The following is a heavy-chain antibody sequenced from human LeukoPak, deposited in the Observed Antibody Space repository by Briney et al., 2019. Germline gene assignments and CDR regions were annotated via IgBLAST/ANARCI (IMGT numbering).Heavy chain of an antibody. D-gene: IGHD3-10*01. J-gene: IGHJ4*02. CDR3: AKDPNPWGSGIFGY. CDR2: ISGSGGST. V-gene: IGHV3-23*01. CDR1: GFTFSSYA. Sequence: HPGGSLRLSCAASGFTFSSYAMSWVRQAPGKGLEWVSAISGSGGSTYYADSVKGRFTISRDNSKNTLYLQMNSLRAEDTAVYYCAKDPNPWGSGIFGYWGQGTLVTVSS.